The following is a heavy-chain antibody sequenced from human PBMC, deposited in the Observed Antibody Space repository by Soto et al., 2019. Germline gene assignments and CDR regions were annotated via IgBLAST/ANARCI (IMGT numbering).Heavy chain of an antibody. CDR2: VYYSGTT. V-gene: IGHV4-30-4*01. D-gene: IGHD3-22*01. J-gene: IGHJ2*01. Sequence: QLQESGPGLVKPSQTLSLTCTVSGASINNNDYYRSWIRQTPGKGLEWIGYVYYSGTTDYIPSLKSRLSMSIDKSQNQFTLKLNSVTAADTATYYCARMSYFYDKWYFDLWGRGTLVTVSS. CDR1: GASINNNDYY. CDR3: ARMSYFYDKWYFDL.